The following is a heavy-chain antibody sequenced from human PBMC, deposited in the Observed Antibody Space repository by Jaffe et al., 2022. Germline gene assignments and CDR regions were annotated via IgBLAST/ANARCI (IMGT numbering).Heavy chain of an antibody. Sequence: QVQLQESGPGLVKPSQTLSLTCTVSGGSISSGSYYWSWIRQPAGKGLEWIGRIYTSGSTNYNPSLKSRVTISVDTSKNQFSLKLSSVTAADTAVYYCARDSRDLAPLFDYWGQGTLVTVSS. V-gene: IGHV4-61*02. CDR3: ARDSRDLAPLFDY. CDR2: IYTSGST. J-gene: IGHJ4*02. D-gene: IGHD6-13*01. CDR1: GGSISSGSYY.